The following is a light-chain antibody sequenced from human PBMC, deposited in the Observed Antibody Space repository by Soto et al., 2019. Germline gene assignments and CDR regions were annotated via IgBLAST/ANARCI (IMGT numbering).Light chain of an antibody. J-gene: IGKJ4*01. Sequence: EIVLTQSPATLSLSPGERATLSCRASQSVSSYLGWYQQKPGQAPRLLIYDASNRATGIPARFSGSGSGTDCTLTISSLEPEDFGVYYCQQRSNWPLTFGGGTKVEIK. CDR2: DAS. CDR3: QQRSNWPLT. CDR1: QSVSSY. V-gene: IGKV3-11*01.